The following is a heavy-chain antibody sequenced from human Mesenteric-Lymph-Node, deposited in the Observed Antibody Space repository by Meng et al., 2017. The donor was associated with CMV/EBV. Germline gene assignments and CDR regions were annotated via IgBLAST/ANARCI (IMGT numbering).Heavy chain of an antibody. D-gene: IGHD2-2*01. CDR3: AVPAAAGLSYYFGMDV. V-gene: IGHV3-53*01. CDR2: VYIGGTT. Sequence: GESLKISCAASGFSVSSNYMTWVRQAPGKGLEWVSVVYIGGTTFYADSVKGRFTISRDISKNTLNLQMNSLRPEDTAVYYCAVPAAAGLSYYFGMDVWGQGTTVTVSS. J-gene: IGHJ6*02. CDR1: GFSVSSNY.